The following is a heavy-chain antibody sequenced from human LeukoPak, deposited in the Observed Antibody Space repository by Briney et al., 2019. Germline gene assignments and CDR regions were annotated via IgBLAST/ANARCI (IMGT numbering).Heavy chain of an antibody. V-gene: IGHV4-59*12. CDR1: GGSISSFY. J-gene: IGHJ4*02. CDR3: ARVSSGATTVDY. CDR2: VYSSGST. Sequence: SSETLSLTCTVSGGSISSFYWNWIRQPPGKGLEWIGSVYSSGSTNYNPSLKSRVTISVDKSKNQFSLKLSSVTAADTAVYYCARVSSGATTVDYWGQGTLVTVSS. D-gene: IGHD1-26*01.